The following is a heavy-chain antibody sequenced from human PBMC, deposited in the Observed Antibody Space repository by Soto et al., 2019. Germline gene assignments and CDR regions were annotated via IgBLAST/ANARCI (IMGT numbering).Heavy chain of an antibody. CDR2: ISSSGSTI. CDR1: GFTFSSYE. J-gene: IGHJ6*03. CDR3: ARTPPSLGREVQLWLRFYYYYYMDV. D-gene: IGHD5-18*01. Sequence: GGSLRLSCAASGFTFSSYEMNWVRQAPGKGLEWVSYISSSGSTIYYADSVKGRFTISRDNAKNSLYLQMNSLRAEDTAVYYCARTPPSLGREVQLWLRFYYYYYMDVWGKGTTVTVSS. V-gene: IGHV3-48*03.